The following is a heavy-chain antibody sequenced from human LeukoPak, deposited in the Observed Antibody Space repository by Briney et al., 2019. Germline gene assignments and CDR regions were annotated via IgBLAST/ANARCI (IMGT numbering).Heavy chain of an antibody. CDR3: VRGGIAAAGTQTNWFDP. D-gene: IGHD6-13*01. J-gene: IGHJ5*02. Sequence: ASVKVSCKASGGTFSSYAISWVRQAPGQGLEWMGGIIPIFGTANYAQKFQGRVTITTDESTSTAYMELSSLRSEDTAVYYCVRGGIAAAGTQTNWFDPWGQGTLVTVSS. CDR1: GGTFSSYA. CDR2: IIPIFGTA. V-gene: IGHV1-69*05.